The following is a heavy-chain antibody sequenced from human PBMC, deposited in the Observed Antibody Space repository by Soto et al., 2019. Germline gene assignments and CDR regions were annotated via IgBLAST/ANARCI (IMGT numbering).Heavy chain of an antibody. CDR1: GYTFTSYG. CDR3: ARDGPWRYYGSGSFRSENDY. V-gene: IGHV1-18*01. CDR2: ISAYNGNT. J-gene: IGHJ4*02. D-gene: IGHD3-10*01. Sequence: QVQLVQSGAEVKKPGASVKVSCKASGYTFTSYGISWVRQAPGQGLEWMGWISAYNGNTNYAQKLQGRVTMTTDTSTGTAYMELRSLRSDDTAVYYCARDGPWRYYGSGSFRSENDYWGQGTLVTVSS.